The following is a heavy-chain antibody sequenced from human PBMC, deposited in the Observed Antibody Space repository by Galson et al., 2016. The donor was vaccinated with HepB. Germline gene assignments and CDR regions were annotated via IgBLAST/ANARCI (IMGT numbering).Heavy chain of an antibody. J-gene: IGHJ4*02. D-gene: IGHD3-22*01. CDR3: ARRLGGPYYYDSIGYSRYDY. CDR1: GGSISNSRYF. CDR2: IYYSGST. Sequence: SETLSLTCSVSGGSISNSRYFWGWFRQPPGKGLEWIGTIYYSGSTYYNSSLKSRVTISVDTSTNQFSLKLTSVTAADTALYFCARRLGGPYYYDSIGYSRYDYWGQGTLVTASS. V-gene: IGHV4-39*01.